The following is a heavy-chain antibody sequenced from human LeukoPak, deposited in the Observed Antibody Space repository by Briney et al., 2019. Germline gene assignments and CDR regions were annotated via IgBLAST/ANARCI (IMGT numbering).Heavy chain of an antibody. D-gene: IGHD6-19*01. CDR1: GGSISSYF. CDR2: IYTSGST. V-gene: IGHV4-4*07. Sequence: SETLSLTCTVSGGSISSYFWSWIRQPAGKGLEWIGRIYTSGSTKYNPSLKSRVTMSVDTSKNQFSLKLNSVTAADTAVYYCARIKSSGWGAGMDVWGKGTTVTISS. J-gene: IGHJ6*03. CDR3: ARIKSSGWGAGMDV.